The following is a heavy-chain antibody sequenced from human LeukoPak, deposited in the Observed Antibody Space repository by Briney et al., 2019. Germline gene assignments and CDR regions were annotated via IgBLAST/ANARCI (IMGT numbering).Heavy chain of an antibody. J-gene: IGHJ6*03. CDR2: INFDGTTT. Sequence: GGSLRLSCAASGFTFRSYWMHWVRQAPGKGPVWVSRINFDGTTTTYADSVEGRFTISRDNAKNTLYLQMNSLRTEDTAVYYCAKGSFAYSYGYRIPLDYYYYMDVWGKGTTVTVSS. V-gene: IGHV3-74*01. D-gene: IGHD5-18*01. CDR1: GFTFRSYW. CDR3: AKGSFAYSYGYRIPLDYYYYMDV.